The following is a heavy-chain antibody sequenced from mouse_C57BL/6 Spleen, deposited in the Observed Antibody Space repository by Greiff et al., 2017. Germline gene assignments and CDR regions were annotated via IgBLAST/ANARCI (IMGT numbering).Heavy chain of an antibody. Sequence: EVKLMESGPGLVKPSQSLSLTCSVTGYSITSGYYWNWIRQFPGNKLEWMGYISYDGSNNYNPSLKNRISITRDTSKNQFFLKLNAVTTEDTATYYCAKVRPPTEAMDYWGQGTSVTVSS. CDR1: GYSITSGYY. D-gene: IGHD1-1*01. J-gene: IGHJ4*01. V-gene: IGHV3-6*01. CDR3: AKVRPPTEAMDY. CDR2: ISYDGSN.